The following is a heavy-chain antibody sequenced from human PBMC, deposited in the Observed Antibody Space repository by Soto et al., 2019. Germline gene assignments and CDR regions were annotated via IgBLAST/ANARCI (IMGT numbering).Heavy chain of an antibody. D-gene: IGHD2-2*01. CDR1: GFTFSSYA. V-gene: IGHV3-23*01. Sequence: EVQLLESGGGLVQPGGSLSLSCAASGFTFSSYAMTWVRQAPGKGLEWVSVISGSGDNTYYADSVKGRFTISRDTSKSTLSLRMNSLRAEDTALYYCAKVDCSSMSCPVDYWGQGTLVTVSS. CDR2: ISGSGDNT. J-gene: IGHJ4*02. CDR3: AKVDCSSMSCPVDY.